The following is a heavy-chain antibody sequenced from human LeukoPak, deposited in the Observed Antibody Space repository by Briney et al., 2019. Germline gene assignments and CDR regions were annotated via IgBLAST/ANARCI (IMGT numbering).Heavy chain of an antibody. Sequence: SETLSLTCAVYGGSFSGYYWSWIRQPPGKGLEWIGEINHSGSTNYNPSLKSRVTISVDTSKNQFSLKLSSVTAADTAVYYCARVPGAKPTVTTSNPHHFDYWAREPWSPSPQ. CDR3: ARVPGAKPTVTTSNPHHFDY. D-gene: IGHD4-17*01. V-gene: IGHV4-34*01. CDR2: INHSGST. J-gene: IGHJ4*02. CDR1: GGSFSGYY.